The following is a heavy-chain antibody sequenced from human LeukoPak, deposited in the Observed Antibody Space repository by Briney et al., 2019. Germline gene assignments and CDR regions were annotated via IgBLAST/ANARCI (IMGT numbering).Heavy chain of an antibody. D-gene: IGHD4-17*01. Sequence: GGSLRLSCAASGFTFSSYWMHWVRQALGKGLVWVSRINSDGSSTSYADSVKGRFTISRDNAKNTLYLQMNSLRAEDTAVYYCASDDYALSGYFDYWGQGTLDTVSS. CDR3: ASDDYALSGYFDY. CDR1: GFTFSSYW. J-gene: IGHJ4*02. V-gene: IGHV3-74*01. CDR2: INSDGSST.